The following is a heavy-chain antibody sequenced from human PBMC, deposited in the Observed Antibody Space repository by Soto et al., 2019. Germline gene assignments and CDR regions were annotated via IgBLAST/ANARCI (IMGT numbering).Heavy chain of an antibody. V-gene: IGHV2-5*02. CDR1: GFSLSTSGVD. CDR3: AHRRPYSNSPEYFFDY. CDR2: IYWDDDK. D-gene: IGHD6-6*01. J-gene: IGHJ4*02. Sequence: QITLKESGPTLVKPTQTLTLTCTFSGFSLSTSGVDVGWIRQPPGKALVWLALIYWDDDKRYKPSLKSRLTITKGTSRNQVVLTMTNMDPLDTATYYCAHRRPYSNSPEYFFDYWGQGTLVTVSS.